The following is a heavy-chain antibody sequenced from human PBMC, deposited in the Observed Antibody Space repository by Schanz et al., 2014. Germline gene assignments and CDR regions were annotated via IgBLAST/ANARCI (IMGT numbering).Heavy chain of an antibody. CDR1: GFMFSSYG. CDR2: ISYDGRKK. Sequence: QVQLVESGGGVVQPGRSLRLSCAASGFMFSSYGMHWVRQAPGKGLEWVGVISYDGRKKSYADSVKGRFTISRDNSKNTRYLRMNSLRPEDTAVYYWARGGFGEVSYFDYWGQGTLVTVSS. CDR3: ARGGFGEVSYFDY. J-gene: IGHJ4*02. D-gene: IGHD3-10*01. V-gene: IGHV3-30*03.